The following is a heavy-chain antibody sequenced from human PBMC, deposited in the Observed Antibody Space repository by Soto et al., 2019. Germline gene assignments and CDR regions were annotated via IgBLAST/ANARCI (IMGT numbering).Heavy chain of an antibody. Sequence: VQLLESGGGLVQPGGSLRLSCAASGFTFSSYAMGWVRQAPGKGLEWVSGIDGSGGDKYFADSVKGRFTISRDNSKNMLYLHMYGLRADDTARYYCAKEIVAAAYAETSPFDFWGQGTLVTVSS. D-gene: IGHD2-15*01. CDR1: GFTFSSYA. V-gene: IGHV3-23*01. J-gene: IGHJ4*02. CDR2: IDGSGGDK. CDR3: AKEIVAAAYAETSPFDF.